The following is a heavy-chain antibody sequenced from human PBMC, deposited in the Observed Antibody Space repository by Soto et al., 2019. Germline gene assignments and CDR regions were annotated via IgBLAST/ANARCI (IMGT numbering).Heavy chain of an antibody. J-gene: IGHJ4*02. V-gene: IGHV4-59*01. D-gene: IGHD2-8*02. CDR2: IYYSGIT. Sequence: SETLSLTCTVSGGSISSYYWSWIRQPPGKGLEWIGYIYYSGITDYNPSLKSRVTISVDTPKSQFSLKLSSVTAADTAVYYCARGGGVYYFDYWGQGTLVTVSS. CDR1: GGSISSYY. CDR3: ARGGGVYYFDY.